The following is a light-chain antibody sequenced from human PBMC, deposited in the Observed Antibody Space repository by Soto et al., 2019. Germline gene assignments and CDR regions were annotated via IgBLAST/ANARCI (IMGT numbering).Light chain of an antibody. CDR1: QSVSSN. V-gene: IGKV3-15*01. CDR2: GAS. CDR3: QQYNNQPLYT. J-gene: IGKJ2*01. Sequence: EIVMTQSPATLSVSPGERATLSCRASQSVSSNLAWYQQKPGQAPRLLIYGASTRATGIPARLSGSGSGTEFTLIISSLQSEDSAVYYCQQYNNQPLYTFGQGTKLEIK.